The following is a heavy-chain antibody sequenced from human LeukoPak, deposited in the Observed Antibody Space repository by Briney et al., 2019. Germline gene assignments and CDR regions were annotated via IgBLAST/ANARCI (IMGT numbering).Heavy chain of an antibody. Sequence: ASVKVSCKASGYTFTGYYMHWVRQAPGQGLEWMGWINPNSGGTNYAQKFQGRVTMTRDTSISTAYMELSRLRSDDTAVYYCAGVDWFGELLDYWGQGTLVTVSS. V-gene: IGHV1-2*02. CDR1: GYTFTGYY. J-gene: IGHJ4*02. CDR2: INPNSGGT. CDR3: AGVDWFGELLDY. D-gene: IGHD3-10*01.